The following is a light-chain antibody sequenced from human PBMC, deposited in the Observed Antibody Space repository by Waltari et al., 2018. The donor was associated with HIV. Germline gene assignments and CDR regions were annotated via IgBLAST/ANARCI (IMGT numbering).Light chain of an antibody. CDR1: SGHSTYA. CDR3: QTWDSGIRV. Sequence: QVVLTQSPSASAFLGASVKLTCPLSSGHSTYAIAWHPQQPEKGPRYLMKVSNDGSHNTGDGIPDRFSGSSSGAERYLTISSLQSDDEADYYCQTWDSGIRVFGGGTRLTVL. V-gene: IGLV4-69*01. CDR2: VSNDGSH. J-gene: IGLJ3*02.